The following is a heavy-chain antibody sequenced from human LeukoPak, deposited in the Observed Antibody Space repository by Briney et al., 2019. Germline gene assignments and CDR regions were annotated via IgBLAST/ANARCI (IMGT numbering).Heavy chain of an antibody. Sequence: SETLSLTCAVYGGSFSGYYWSWIRQPPGKGLEWIGEINHSGSTNYNPSLKSRVTISVDTSKNQFSLKLSSVTAADTAVYYCARAGGSGSYYNAVNWFDPWGQGTLVTVSS. V-gene: IGHV4-34*01. J-gene: IGHJ5*02. CDR1: GGSFSGYY. CDR3: ARAGGSGSYYNAVNWFDP. D-gene: IGHD3-10*01. CDR2: INHSGST.